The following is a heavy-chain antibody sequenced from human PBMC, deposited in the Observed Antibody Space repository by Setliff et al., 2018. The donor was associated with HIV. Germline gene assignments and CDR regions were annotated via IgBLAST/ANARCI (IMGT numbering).Heavy chain of an antibody. CDR3: ARETTTVSDFDY. J-gene: IGHJ4*02. Sequence: PSETLSLTCTVSGGSICSGSYYWSWIRQPAGKGLEWIGRIYTSGSTNYNPSLKSRVTISVDTSKNQFSLKLSSVTAADTAVYYCARETTTVSDFDYWGQGTLVTVSS. D-gene: IGHD4-17*01. V-gene: IGHV4-61*02. CDR1: GGSICSGSYY. CDR2: IYTSGST.